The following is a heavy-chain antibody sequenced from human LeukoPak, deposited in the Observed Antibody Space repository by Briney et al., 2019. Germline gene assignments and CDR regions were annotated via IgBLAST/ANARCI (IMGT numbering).Heavy chain of an antibody. CDR3: ARDASHLLVSRGLDP. J-gene: IGHJ5*02. Sequence: SVKVSCKASGGTFSSYAISWVRQAPGQGLEWMGGIILILGTANYAQRFQGRVTITTDESTSTAYMELSGVRSEDTAVYYCARDASHLLVSRGLDPWGQGTLVTVSS. V-gene: IGHV1-69*05. CDR1: GGTFSSYA. CDR2: IILILGTA. D-gene: IGHD5-12*01.